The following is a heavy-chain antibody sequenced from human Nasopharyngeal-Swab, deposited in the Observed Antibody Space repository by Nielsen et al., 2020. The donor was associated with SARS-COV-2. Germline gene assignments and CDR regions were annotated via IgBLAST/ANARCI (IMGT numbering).Heavy chain of an antibody. CDR3: AKSECSSTSCYVDYYYYYMDV. CDR1: GFTFSSYS. Sequence: GESLKISCAASGFTFSSYSMNWVRQAPGKGLEWVSSISSSSSYIYYADPVKGRFTISRDNAKNSLYLQMNSLRAEDTAVYYCAKSECSSTSCYVDYYYYYMDVWGKGTTVTVSS. J-gene: IGHJ6*03. V-gene: IGHV3-21*01. D-gene: IGHD2-2*01. CDR2: ISSSSSYI.